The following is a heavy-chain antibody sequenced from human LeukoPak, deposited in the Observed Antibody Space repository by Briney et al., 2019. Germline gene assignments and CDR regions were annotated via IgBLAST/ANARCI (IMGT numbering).Heavy chain of an antibody. V-gene: IGHV4-39*01. D-gene: IGHD2-2*01. CDR3: ARVCSSTSCSNDY. CDR1: GGSISSSSYY. CDR2: IYYSGST. J-gene: IGHJ4*02. Sequence: SETLSLTCTVSGGSISSSSYYWGWIRQPPGKGLEWIGSIYYSGSTHYNPSLKSRVTISVDTSKNQLSLKLSSLTAADTAVYYCARVCSSTSCSNDYWGQGTLVTVSS.